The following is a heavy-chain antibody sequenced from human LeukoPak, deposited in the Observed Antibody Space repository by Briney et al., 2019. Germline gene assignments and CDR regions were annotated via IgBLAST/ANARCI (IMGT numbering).Heavy chain of an antibody. Sequence: GGSLRLSCAASGFTVSNKYMSWVRQAPGKGLEWISVIYGGGSTSYADSVKGRFTISRDNSKNTLYLQMNSLRADDTAVYYCARDRSAGNYYMVVWGKGTTVT. D-gene: IGHD1-1*01. CDR1: GFTVSNKY. CDR2: IYGGGST. CDR3: ARDRSAGNYYMVV. J-gene: IGHJ6*03. V-gene: IGHV3-53*01.